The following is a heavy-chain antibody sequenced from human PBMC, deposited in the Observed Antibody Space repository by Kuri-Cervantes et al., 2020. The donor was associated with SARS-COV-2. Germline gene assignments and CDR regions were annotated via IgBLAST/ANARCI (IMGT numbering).Heavy chain of an antibody. CDR2: INPVFGTA. V-gene: IGHV1-69*06. Sequence: SVKVSCKASGYAFSSYTISWVRQAPGQGLEWMGGINPVFGTANYAQKFQGRVTITADKSTSTAYMELSSLRSEDTAVYYCARAQSITFGGVIVIWTYYFDYWGQGTLVTVSS. J-gene: IGHJ4*02. D-gene: IGHD3-16*02. CDR3: ARAQSITFGGVIVIWTYYFDY. CDR1: GYAFSSYT.